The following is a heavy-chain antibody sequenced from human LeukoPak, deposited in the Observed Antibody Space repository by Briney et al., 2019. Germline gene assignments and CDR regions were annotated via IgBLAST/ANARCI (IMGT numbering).Heavy chain of an antibody. CDR2: IWYDGSNK. CDR1: GFTFSSYG. CDR3: ARDELTFRMVPAANDY. V-gene: IGHV3-33*01. D-gene: IGHD2-2*01. Sequence: GRSLRLSCAASGFTFSSYGMHWVRQAPGKGLEWVAVIWYDGSNKYYADSVKGRFTISRDNSKNTLYLQMNSLRAEDTAVYYCARDELTFRMVPAANDYWGQGTLVTVSS. J-gene: IGHJ4*02.